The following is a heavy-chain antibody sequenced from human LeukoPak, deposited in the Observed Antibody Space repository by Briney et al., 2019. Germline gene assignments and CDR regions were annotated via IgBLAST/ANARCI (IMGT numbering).Heavy chain of an antibody. D-gene: IGHD3-3*01. Sequence: PGGSLRLSCAASGFTFSSYEMNWVRQAPGKGLEWVSYISSGGSTIYYADSVKGRFTISRDNAKNSLYLQMNSLRAEDTAVYYCARVVAFYYDFWSGYSYDAFDIWGQGTMVTASS. J-gene: IGHJ3*02. CDR1: GFTFSSYE. CDR2: ISSGGSTI. CDR3: ARVVAFYYDFWSGYSYDAFDI. V-gene: IGHV3-48*03.